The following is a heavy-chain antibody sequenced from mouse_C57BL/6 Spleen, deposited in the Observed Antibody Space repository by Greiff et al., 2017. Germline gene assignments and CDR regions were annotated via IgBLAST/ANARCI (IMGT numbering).Heavy chain of an antibody. CDR2: INPSTGGT. V-gene: IGHV1-42*01. Sequence: VQLQQSGPELVKPGASVKISCKASGYSFTGYYMNWVKQSPEKSLEWIGEINPSTGGTTYNQKFKAKATLTVDKSSSTAYMQLKSLTSEDSAVYYCARKGFTTVVATDYWGQGTTLTVSS. D-gene: IGHD1-1*01. CDR1: GYSFTGYY. CDR3: ARKGFTTVVATDY. J-gene: IGHJ2*01.